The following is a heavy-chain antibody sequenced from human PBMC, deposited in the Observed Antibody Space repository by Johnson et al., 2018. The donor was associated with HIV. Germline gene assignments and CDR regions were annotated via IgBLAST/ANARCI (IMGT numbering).Heavy chain of an antibody. CDR3: AKHNGLDSSWPFDAFDI. D-gene: IGHD6-13*01. J-gene: IGHJ3*02. CDR1: GFTFSSYG. CDR2: IRYDGSNK. Sequence: QVLLVESGGSVVRPGGSLRLSCAASGFTFSSYGMHWVRQAPGKGLEWVAFIRYDGSNKYYVDSVKGRFTISRDSSKNTLYLQMNSLRPEDTAVYYCAKHNGLDSSWPFDAFDIWGQGTRVTVSS. V-gene: IGHV3-30*02.